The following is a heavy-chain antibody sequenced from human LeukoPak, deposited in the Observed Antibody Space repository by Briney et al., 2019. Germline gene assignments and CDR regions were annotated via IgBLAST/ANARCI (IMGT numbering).Heavy chain of an antibody. J-gene: IGHJ3*02. V-gene: IGHV3-30*03. Sequence: PGTSLRLSCAASGFTFTSYGMHWVRQAPGKGLEWVAFITYDGYYKYYSDSVKGRFTISSDTSKNTLYLQMNSLRAEDTAVYYCARATMDSSGSHAFDIWGQGTMITVSS. CDR2: ITYDGYYK. CDR1: GFTFTSYG. CDR3: ARATMDSSGSHAFDI. D-gene: IGHD3-22*01.